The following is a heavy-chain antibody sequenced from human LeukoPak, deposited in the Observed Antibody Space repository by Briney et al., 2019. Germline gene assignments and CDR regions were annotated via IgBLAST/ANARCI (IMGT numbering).Heavy chain of an antibody. CDR2: IFYSGST. D-gene: IGHD3-22*01. CDR1: GGFISSSSYY. Sequence: SETLSLTCTVSGGFISSSSYYWGWIRQPPGKGLEWIGYIFYSGSTNYNPSLKSRVTISVYTSKNQFSLKLSSVTAADAAVYYCARLKYYYDASGYRAEYFQHWGQGTLVTVSS. CDR3: ARLKYYYDASGYRAEYFQH. V-gene: IGHV4-61*05. J-gene: IGHJ1*01.